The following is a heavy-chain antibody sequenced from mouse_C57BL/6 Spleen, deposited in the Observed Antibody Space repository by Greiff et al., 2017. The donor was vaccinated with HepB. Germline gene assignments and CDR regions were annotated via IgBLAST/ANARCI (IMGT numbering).Heavy chain of an antibody. D-gene: IGHD4-1*01. CDR1: GFTFSDYY. V-gene: IGHV5-16*01. CDR3: ARITGTYYFDY. J-gene: IGHJ2*01. Sequence: EVMLVESEGGLVQPGSSMKLSCTASGFTFSDYYMAWVRQVPEKGLEWVANINYDGSSTYYLDSLKSRFIISRDNAKNILYLQMSSLKSEDTATYYCARITGTYYFDYWGQGTTLTVSS. CDR2: INYDGSST.